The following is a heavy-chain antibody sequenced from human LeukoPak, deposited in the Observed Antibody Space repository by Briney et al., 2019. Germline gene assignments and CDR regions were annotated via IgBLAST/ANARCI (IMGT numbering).Heavy chain of an antibody. J-gene: IGHJ5*02. D-gene: IGHD2-2*01. V-gene: IGHV3-21*01. CDR3: AREAWVVVPAAPSWFDP. Sequence: GGSLRLSCAASGFTFSSYSMNWVRQAPGKGLEWVSSISSSSSYIYYADSVKGRFTISRDNAKNSLYLQMNSLRAEDTAVYYCAREAWVVVPAAPSWFDPWGQGTLVTVSS. CDR2: ISSSSSYI. CDR1: GFTFSSYS.